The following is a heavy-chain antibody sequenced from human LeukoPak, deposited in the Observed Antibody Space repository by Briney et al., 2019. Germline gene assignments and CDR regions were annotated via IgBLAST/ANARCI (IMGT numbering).Heavy chain of an antibody. Sequence: GRSLRLSCAASGFTFSSYVMHWVRQAPGKGLEWVSVIWYDGSDKYYTDSVKGRFTISRDNSKNTLYLLMNSLRAEDTAVYYCARGYGSGSPNSFDYWGQGTLVTVSS. D-gene: IGHD3-10*01. CDR3: ARGYGSGSPNSFDY. J-gene: IGHJ4*02. CDR1: GFTFSSYV. V-gene: IGHV3-33*01. CDR2: IWYDGSDK.